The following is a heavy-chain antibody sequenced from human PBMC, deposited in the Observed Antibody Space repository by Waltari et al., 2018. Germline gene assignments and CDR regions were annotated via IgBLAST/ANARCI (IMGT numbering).Heavy chain of an antibody. D-gene: IGHD6-13*01. CDR3: ARDRAAAGIELWDY. CDR2: INAGNSNT. V-gene: IGHV1-3*01. CDR1: GYTFTSSA. J-gene: IGHJ4*01. Sequence: QVQLVQSGAEVKKPGASVKVSCKASGYTFTSSAMNRFRQAPGQRLEWMGWINAGNSNTKYSQKFQGRVTSTRDTSASTAYMELSSLRSEDTAVYYCARDRAAAGIELWDYWGQGTLVTVSS.